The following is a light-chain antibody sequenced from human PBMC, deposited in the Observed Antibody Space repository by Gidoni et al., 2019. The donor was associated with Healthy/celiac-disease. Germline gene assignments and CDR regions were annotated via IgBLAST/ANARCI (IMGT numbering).Light chain of an antibody. CDR2: DAS. CDR1: QSFSSY. CDR3: QQRSNWPPGLT. Sequence: EIVLTQSPATLSLSPGERATLSCRASQSFSSYLAWYQQKPGQAPRLLTYDASNRATGIPARFSGSGSGTDFTLTISSLEPEDFAVYYCQQRSNWPPGLTFXGXTKVEIK. J-gene: IGKJ4*01. V-gene: IGKV3-11*01.